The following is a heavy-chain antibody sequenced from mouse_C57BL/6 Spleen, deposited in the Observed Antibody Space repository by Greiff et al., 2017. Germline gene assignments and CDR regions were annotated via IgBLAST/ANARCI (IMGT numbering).Heavy chain of an antibody. CDR3: ARRTTVVSFVY. Sequence: EVKLVESGGGLVKPGGSLTLSCAASGFTFSDYGMHWVRQAPEKGLEWVAYISSGSSTIYYAHTVKGRFTISRDNAKNTLFLQMTSLRSEDTAMYYCARRTTVVSFVYWGQGTTLTVSS. D-gene: IGHD1-1*01. J-gene: IGHJ2*01. V-gene: IGHV5-17*01. CDR1: GFTFSDYG. CDR2: ISSGSSTI.